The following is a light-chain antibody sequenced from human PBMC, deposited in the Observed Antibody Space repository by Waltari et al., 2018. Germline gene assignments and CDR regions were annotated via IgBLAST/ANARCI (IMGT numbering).Light chain of an antibody. V-gene: IGLV2-14*03. J-gene: IGLJ2*01. CDR3: SSFTSSTTGI. CDR1: SSDSRGYES. CDR2: DVN. Sequence: SALPQPDSVSGSPGQSLTISFSGISSDSRGYESVSWYQQRPGKAPKVIIYDVNNRPSGVSNRFSGSKSGSSASLTISGLQAEDEAEYYCSSFTSSTTGIFGGGTKVTVL.